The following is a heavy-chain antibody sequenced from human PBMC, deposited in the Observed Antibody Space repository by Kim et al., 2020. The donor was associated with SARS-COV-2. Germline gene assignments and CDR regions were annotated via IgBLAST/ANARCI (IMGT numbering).Heavy chain of an antibody. V-gene: IGHV3-30*18. D-gene: IGHD1-1*01. CDR1: GFTFSSYG. J-gene: IGHJ5*02. CDR3: AKDTSDGYNSNWFDP. Sequence: SLRLSCAASGFTFSSYGMHWVRQAPGKGLEWVAVISYDGSNKYYADSVKGRFTISRDNSKNTLYLQMNSLRAEDTAVYYCAKDTSDGYNSNWFDPWGQGTLVTVSS. CDR2: ISYDGSNK.